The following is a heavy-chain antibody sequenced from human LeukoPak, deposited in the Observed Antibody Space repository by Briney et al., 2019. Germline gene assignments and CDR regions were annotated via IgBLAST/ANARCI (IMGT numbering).Heavy chain of an antibody. CDR1: GYTFTSYY. Sequence: ASVKVSCKASGYTFTSYYMHWVRQAPGQGLEWMGIINPSGGSTSYAQKFQGRVTMTRDMSTSTVYMELSSLRSEDTAVYYCARDNVHLAAAGADHYYYYMDVWGTGTTVTVSS. J-gene: IGHJ6*03. V-gene: IGHV1-46*01. CDR3: ARDNVHLAAAGADHYYYYMDV. D-gene: IGHD6-13*01. CDR2: INPSGGST.